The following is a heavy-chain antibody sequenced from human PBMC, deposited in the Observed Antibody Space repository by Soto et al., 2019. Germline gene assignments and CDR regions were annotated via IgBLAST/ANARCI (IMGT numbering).Heavy chain of an antibody. D-gene: IGHD2-21*02. Sequence: ASVKVSCKASGYTFTSYYMHWVRQAPGQGLEWMGIINPSGGSTSYAQKFQGRVTMTRDTSTSTVYVELSSLRSEDTAVYYCARAPGRVVTDDILTPGGGWFDPWGQGTLVTVYS. CDR1: GYTFTSYY. J-gene: IGHJ5*02. V-gene: IGHV1-46*01. CDR3: ARAPGRVVTDDILTPGGGWFDP. CDR2: INPSGGST.